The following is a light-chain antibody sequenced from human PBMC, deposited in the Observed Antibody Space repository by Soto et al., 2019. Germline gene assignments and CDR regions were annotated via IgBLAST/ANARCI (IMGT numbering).Light chain of an antibody. CDR3: QAWDSSTYV. CDR2: QDS. J-gene: IGLJ1*01. Sequence: SYELTKPPSVSVSPGQTASITCSGDKLGDKYACWYQQKPGQSPVLVIYQDSKRPSGIPERFSGSNSGNTATLTISGTQAMDEADYYCQAWDSSTYVFGTGTMVTVL. V-gene: IGLV3-1*01. CDR1: KLGDKY.